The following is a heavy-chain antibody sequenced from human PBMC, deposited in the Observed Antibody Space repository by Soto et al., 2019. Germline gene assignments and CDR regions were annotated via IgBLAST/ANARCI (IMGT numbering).Heavy chain of an antibody. CDR2: ISDYNGNT. CDR3: AREVAGRGGEYDY. V-gene: IGHV1-18*01. J-gene: IGHJ4*02. CDR1: GYGFTNYG. D-gene: IGHD3-16*01. Sequence: QVHLVQSGAEVKSPGASVKVSCKSSGYGFTNYGVGWVRQAPGQGLEWMGWISDYNGNTNYAEKVQGRITLTTDISTSTAYIELKSLRSDDTAVYYCAREVAGRGGEYDYWGQGTLVTVSS.